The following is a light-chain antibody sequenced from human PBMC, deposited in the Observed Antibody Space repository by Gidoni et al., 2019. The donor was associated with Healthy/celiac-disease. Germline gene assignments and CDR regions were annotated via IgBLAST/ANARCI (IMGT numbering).Light chain of an antibody. Sequence: EIVMTHSPATLSVSPGERATLSCRASQSVSSNLAWYQQKPGQAPRPLIYGASTRATGIAARFSGSGSGTEFTITISSMQYEDFAVYYCQQYNNWTRLTFGGGTKVEIK. CDR2: GAS. J-gene: IGKJ4*01. CDR1: QSVSSN. V-gene: IGKV3-15*01. CDR3: QQYNNWTRLT.